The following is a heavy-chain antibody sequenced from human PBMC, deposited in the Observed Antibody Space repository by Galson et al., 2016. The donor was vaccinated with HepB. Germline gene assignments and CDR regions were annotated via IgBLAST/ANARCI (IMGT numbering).Heavy chain of an antibody. J-gene: IGHJ6*04. Sequence: SLRLSCAASGFTFDDYAMHWVRQAPGKGLEWVSLVSWDGGSTYYADSVKGRFTISRDNSKNSLYLQMNSLRTEDTALYYCAKDIQNGSGTDYYYYYGLDVWGKGTTVTVSS. D-gene: IGHD3-10*01. CDR3: AKDIQNGSGTDYYYYYGLDV. V-gene: IGHV3-43*01. CDR1: GFTFDDYA. CDR2: VSWDGGST.